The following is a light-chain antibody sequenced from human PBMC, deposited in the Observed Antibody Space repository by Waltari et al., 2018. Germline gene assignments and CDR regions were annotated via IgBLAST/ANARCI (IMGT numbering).Light chain of an antibody. J-gene: IGKJ1*01. CDR3: QHYVRLPAT. V-gene: IGKV3-20*01. CDR2: DAA. Sequence: EIVLTQSPGTLSLSPGARATLACRASQSVGRSLAWYQQKPGKGPRHLIYDAARRATAIPDRCSGSGSGTAFSLTISTLEPEDFAVYYCQHYVRLPATFGQGTKVEI. CDR1: QSVGRS.